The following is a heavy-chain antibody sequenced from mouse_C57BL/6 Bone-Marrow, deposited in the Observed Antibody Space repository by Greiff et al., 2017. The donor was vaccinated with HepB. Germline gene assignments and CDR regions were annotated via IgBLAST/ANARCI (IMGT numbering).Heavy chain of an antibody. CDR1: GYTFTSYW. D-gene: IGHD1-1*01. Sequence: QVQLQQPGAELVKPGASVKMSCKASGYTFTSYWMTWVKQRPGQGLEWIGDIYPGSGSTNYNEKFKSKATLTVDTSSSTAYMQLSSLTSEDSAVYYCARRGVVATRYAMDYWGQGTSVTVSS. CDR2: IYPGSGST. CDR3: ARRGVVATRYAMDY. V-gene: IGHV1-55*01. J-gene: IGHJ4*01.